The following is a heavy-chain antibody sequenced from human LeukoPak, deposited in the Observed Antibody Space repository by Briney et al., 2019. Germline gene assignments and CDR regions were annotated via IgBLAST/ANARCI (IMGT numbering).Heavy chain of an antibody. D-gene: IGHD4-17*01. J-gene: IGHJ4*02. CDR3: ARHVMTTVGTIDY. Sequence: SETLSLTCAVYGGSFSGYYWSWIRQPPGKGLEWIGEINHSGSTNYNPSLKSRVTISVDTSKNQFSLKLSSVPAADTAVYYCARHVMTTVGTIDYWGQGTLVTVSS. CDR1: GGSFSGYY. V-gene: IGHV4-34*01. CDR2: INHSGST.